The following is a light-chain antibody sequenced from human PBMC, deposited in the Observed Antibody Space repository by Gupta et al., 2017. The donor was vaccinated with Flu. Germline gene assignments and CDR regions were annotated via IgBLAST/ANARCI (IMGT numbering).Light chain of an antibody. Sequence: QSVLTQPPSASGTPGQRVTISCSGSASALESPSVNWYQQLPRTAPKLLIYRSDQRPSGVPDRFSGSKSGSSASLAISGLQSDDEATYFCALWDDSLSGPVFGGGTKVTVL. CDR1: ASALESPS. CDR2: RSD. V-gene: IGLV1-44*01. J-gene: IGLJ2*01. CDR3: ALWDDSLSGPV.